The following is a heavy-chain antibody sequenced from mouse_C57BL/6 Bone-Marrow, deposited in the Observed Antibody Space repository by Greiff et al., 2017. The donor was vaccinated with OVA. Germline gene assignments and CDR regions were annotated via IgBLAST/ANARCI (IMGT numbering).Heavy chain of an antibody. V-gene: IGHV1-7*01. D-gene: IGHD2-3*01. CDR3: ARRGFDGYYFDY. CDR1: GYTFTSYW. Sequence: QVQLQQSGAELAKPGASVKLSCKASGYTFTSYWMHWVKQRPGQGLEWIGYINPSSGYTKYNQKFKYKATLTADKSSSTAYMQLSSLTYEDSAVYYCARRGFDGYYFDYWGQGTTLTVSS. J-gene: IGHJ2*01. CDR2: INPSSGYT.